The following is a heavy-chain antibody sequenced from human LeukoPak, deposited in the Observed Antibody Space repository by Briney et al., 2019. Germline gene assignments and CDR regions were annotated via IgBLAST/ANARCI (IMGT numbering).Heavy chain of an antibody. J-gene: IGHJ4*02. CDR1: GFTVSSNY. Sequence: GGSLRLSCAASGFTVSSNYMNWVRQAPGKGLEWVSSISSSSSYIYYADSVKGRFTISRDNAKNSLYLQMNSLRAEDTAVYYCARDGQEDLVGVSDYWGQGTLVTVSS. CDR2: ISSSSSYI. CDR3: ARDGQEDLVGVSDY. V-gene: IGHV3-21*01. D-gene: IGHD3-22*01.